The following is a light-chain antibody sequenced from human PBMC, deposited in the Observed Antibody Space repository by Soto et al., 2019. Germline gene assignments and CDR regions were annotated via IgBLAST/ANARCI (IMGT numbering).Light chain of an antibody. CDR3: QQYSSHDLLT. J-gene: IGKJ4*01. Sequence: DIQMTQSPATLSAFVGDRVTITCRASQSISSWLAWYQEKPGRAPKLLIYDASTLESGVPSRFNGSGSGTEFTLTISSLQPDDFATYYCQQYSSHDLLTFGGGTKVDIK. V-gene: IGKV1-5*01. CDR1: QSISSW. CDR2: DAS.